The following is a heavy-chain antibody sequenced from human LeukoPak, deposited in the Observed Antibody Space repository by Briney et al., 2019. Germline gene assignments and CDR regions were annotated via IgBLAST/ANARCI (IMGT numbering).Heavy chain of an antibody. CDR1: GFTFTSYS. Sequence: GGSLRLSCAASGFTFTSYSMNWVRQAPGKGLEWVSHISSSTGTIYYADSVKGRFTISRDNAKNSLYLQMNSLRDEDTAVYYCARDLSGYYGKFDYWGQGTLVTVSS. CDR3: ARDLSGYYGKFDY. CDR2: ISSSTGTI. V-gene: IGHV3-48*02. J-gene: IGHJ4*02. D-gene: IGHD3-22*01.